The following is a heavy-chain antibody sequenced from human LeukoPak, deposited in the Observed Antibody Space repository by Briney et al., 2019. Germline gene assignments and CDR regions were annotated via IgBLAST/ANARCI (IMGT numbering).Heavy chain of an antibody. J-gene: IGHJ6*02. CDR1: GVFFSGYY. CDR3: ARARRYSGYDRLPYYYYGMDV. Sequence: PSESLSLTCAVYGVFFSGYYWSWIRQPPGKGLEWIGEINHSGSTNYNPSLMGRVTISVDTSKNQFSLKLSSVTAADTAVYYCARARRYSGYDRLPYYYYGMDVWGQGTTVTVSS. D-gene: IGHD5-12*01. V-gene: IGHV4-34*01. CDR2: INHSGST.